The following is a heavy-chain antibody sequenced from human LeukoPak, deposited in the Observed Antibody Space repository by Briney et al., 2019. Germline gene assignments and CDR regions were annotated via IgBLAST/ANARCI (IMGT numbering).Heavy chain of an antibody. Sequence: GGSLRLSCAASGFTFSRSSMSWVRQAPGKGLEWVSSISSSSTYIYYADSAKGRFTISRDNAKNSLYLQMNSLRAEDTAVYYCARDLGPTSSWYFHWFDPWGQGTLVTVFS. CDR3: ARDLGPTSSWYFHWFDP. D-gene: IGHD6-13*01. CDR2: ISSSSTYI. CDR1: GFTFSRSS. J-gene: IGHJ5*02. V-gene: IGHV3-21*04.